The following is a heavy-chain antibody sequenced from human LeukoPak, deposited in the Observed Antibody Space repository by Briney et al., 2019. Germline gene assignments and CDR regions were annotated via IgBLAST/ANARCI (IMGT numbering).Heavy chain of an antibody. CDR2: ISSISSHI. Sequence: GGSLRLSCAASGFTFSSYIMNWVRQAPGRGLEWFSSISSISSHIYYADSVKGRFTISRDNAKNSLYLQMNSLRAEDTAVYYCARVVPGTGFFYWGQGTLVTVSS. J-gene: IGHJ4*02. D-gene: IGHD2-8*02. CDR3: ARVVPGTGFFY. V-gene: IGHV3-21*01. CDR1: GFTFSSYI.